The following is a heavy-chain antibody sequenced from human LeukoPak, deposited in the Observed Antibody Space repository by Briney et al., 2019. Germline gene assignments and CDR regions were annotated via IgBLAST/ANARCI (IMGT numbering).Heavy chain of an antibody. V-gene: IGHV1-2*02. J-gene: IGHJ4*02. Sequence: ASVKVSCEASGYTFTGYYMHWVRQAPGQGLEWMGWINPNSGGTNYAQKFQGRVTMTRDTSISTAYMELSRLRSDDTAVYYCARGPLIVVVPAADYWGQGTLVIVSS. D-gene: IGHD2-2*01. CDR2: INPNSGGT. CDR1: GYTFTGYY. CDR3: ARGPLIVVVPAADY.